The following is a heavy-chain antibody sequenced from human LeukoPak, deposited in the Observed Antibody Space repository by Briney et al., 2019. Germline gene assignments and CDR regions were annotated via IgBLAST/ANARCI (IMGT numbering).Heavy chain of an antibody. D-gene: IGHD6-19*01. CDR1: GYSFTSYW. V-gene: IGHV5-51*01. J-gene: IGHJ4*02. Sequence: GESLKISRKGSGYSFTSYWIAWVRQMPGKGLEWMGIIYPGDSDTRYSPSFQGQVTISADKSISTAYLQWSSLKASDTAMYYCARQHSSGWTSFEYWGQGALVTVSS. CDR2: IYPGDSDT. CDR3: ARQHSSGWTSFEY.